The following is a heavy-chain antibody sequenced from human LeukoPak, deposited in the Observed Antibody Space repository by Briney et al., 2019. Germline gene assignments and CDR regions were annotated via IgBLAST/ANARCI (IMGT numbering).Heavy chain of an antibody. V-gene: IGHV1-24*01. CDR3: ASSHIAAAGEAADY. CDR2: FYPEDGET. CDR1: GYTLTELS. D-gene: IGHD6-13*01. J-gene: IGHJ4*02. Sequence: ASVTVSRKVSGYTLTELSMHWVRQAPGKGLEWMGGFYPEDGETIYAQKFQGRVTMTEDTSTDTAYMELSSLRSEDTAVYYCASSHIAAAGEAADYWGQGTLVTFSS.